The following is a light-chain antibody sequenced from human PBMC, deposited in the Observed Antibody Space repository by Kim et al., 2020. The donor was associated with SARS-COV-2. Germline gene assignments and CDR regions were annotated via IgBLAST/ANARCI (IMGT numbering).Light chain of an antibody. CDR3: SSYTSSSPYV. J-gene: IGLJ1*01. CDR2: DVS. CDR1: SSDVGGYNY. Sequence: QSALTQPASVSGSPGQSITISCTGTSSDVGGYNYVSWYQQHPGKAPKLMIYDVSKRPSGVSNRFSGSKSGNTASLTISGLQAADEADYYCSSYTSSSPYVFGTGTKVTVL. V-gene: IGLV2-14*01.